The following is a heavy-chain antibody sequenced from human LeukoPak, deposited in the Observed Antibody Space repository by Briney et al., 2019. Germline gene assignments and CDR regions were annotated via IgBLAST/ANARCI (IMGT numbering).Heavy chain of an antibody. CDR3: ARLLIYCSSTSCHFDY. CDR2: FYYSGIT. Sequence: PSDTLSLTCTVSGGSISSSNYYWGWIRQPPGKGLEWIGRFYYSGITYYNPSLKSRVTISVDTSNNQFSLKLSSVTAADTAMYYCARLLIYCSSTSCHFDYWGQGTLVTVSS. V-gene: IGHV4-39*01. J-gene: IGHJ4*02. D-gene: IGHD2-2*01. CDR1: GGSISSSNYY.